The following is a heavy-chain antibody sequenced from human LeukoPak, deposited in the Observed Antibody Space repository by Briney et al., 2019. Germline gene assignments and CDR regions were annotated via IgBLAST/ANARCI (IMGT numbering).Heavy chain of an antibody. CDR2: IYYSGST. D-gene: IGHD6-6*01. CDR3: ARVERSSSSRSSYYYYYMDV. V-gene: IGHV4-31*03. CDR1: GGSISSGGYY. Sequence: TSETLSLTCTVSGGSISSGGYYWSWIRRHPGKGLEWIGYIYYSGSTYYNPSLKSRVTISVDTSKNQFSLKLSSVTAADTAVYYCARVERSSSSRSSYYYYYMDVWGKGTTVTVSS. J-gene: IGHJ6*03.